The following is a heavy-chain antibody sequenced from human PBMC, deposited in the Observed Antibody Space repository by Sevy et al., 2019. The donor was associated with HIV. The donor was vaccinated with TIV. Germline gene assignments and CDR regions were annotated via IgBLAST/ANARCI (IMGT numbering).Heavy chain of an antibody. V-gene: IGHV3-23*01. CDR3: AKDQANVVVPAVLYYYYGMDV. Sequence: GGSLRLSCAASGFTFSSYAMSWVRQAPGKGLEWVSAISGSGGSTYYADSVKGRFTISRDNSKNTLYLQMNSLRAEDRAVYYCAKDQANVVVPAVLYYYYGMDVWGQGTTVTVSS. D-gene: IGHD2-2*01. J-gene: IGHJ6*02. CDR2: ISGSGGST. CDR1: GFTFSSYA.